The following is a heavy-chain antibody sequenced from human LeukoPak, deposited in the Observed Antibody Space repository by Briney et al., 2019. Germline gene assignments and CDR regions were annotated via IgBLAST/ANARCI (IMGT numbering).Heavy chain of an antibody. CDR3: ARNYYHSSAPGSWFDP. CDR2: ISFDENRK. V-gene: IGHV3-30*04. J-gene: IGHJ5*02. Sequence: GGSLRLSCAASGFIFSSYAMYWVRQAPAKGLEWVALISFDENRKYYRDSVKGRFTISRDNSNNTMNLQMTRVRPEETAVYFCARNYYHSSAPGSWFDPWGQGTLVTVSS. CDR1: GFIFSSYA. D-gene: IGHD3-22*01.